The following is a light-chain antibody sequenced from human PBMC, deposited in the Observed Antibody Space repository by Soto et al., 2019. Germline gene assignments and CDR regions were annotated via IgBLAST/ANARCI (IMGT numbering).Light chain of an antibody. CDR1: SSNIEGNT. CDR2: IDH. Sequence: QSALTQPPSLSGTPGQSVTISCSGSSSNIEGNTVHWYQHLPGTAPKLLIYIDHNRPSGIPDRFSGSKSGTSATLGITGLQTGDEADYYCGTWDSSLSAGVFGTGTKLTVL. J-gene: IGLJ1*01. V-gene: IGLV1-51*02. CDR3: GTWDSSLSAGV.